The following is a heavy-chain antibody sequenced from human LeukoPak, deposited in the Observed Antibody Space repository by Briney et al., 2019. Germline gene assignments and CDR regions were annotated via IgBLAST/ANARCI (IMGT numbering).Heavy chain of an antibody. J-gene: IGHJ4*02. CDR3: ARVGSGDFDY. V-gene: IGHV1-8*01. Sequence: GASVKVSCKASGYTFTNYDINWVRQAAGQGFEWMGWMNPNSGNTGYAQKFQGRVTMTRNTSISTAYMELSSLRSEDTAVYYCARVGSGDFDYWGQGTLVTVSS. D-gene: IGHD1-14*01. CDR2: MNPNSGNT. CDR1: GYTFTNYD.